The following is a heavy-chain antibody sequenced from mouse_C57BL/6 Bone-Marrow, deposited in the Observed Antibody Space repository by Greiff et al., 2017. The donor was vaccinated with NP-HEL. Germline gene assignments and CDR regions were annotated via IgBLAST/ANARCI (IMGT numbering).Heavy chain of an antibody. CDR2: SRNKANDYTT. V-gene: IGHV7-1*01. Sequence: EVKLVESGGGLVQSGRSLRLSCATSGFTFSDFYMEWVRQAPGKGLEWIAASRNKANDYTTEYSASVKGRFIVSRDTSQSILYLQMNALRAEDTAIYYCARDAGGYSNYDWFAYWGQGTLVTVSA. D-gene: IGHD2-5*01. CDR1: GFTFSDFY. J-gene: IGHJ3*01. CDR3: ARDAGGYSNYDWFAY.